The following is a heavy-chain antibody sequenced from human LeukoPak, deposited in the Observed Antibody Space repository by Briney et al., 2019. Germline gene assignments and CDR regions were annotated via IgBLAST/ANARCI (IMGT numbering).Heavy chain of an antibody. V-gene: IGHV3-30*04. Sequence: GGSLRLSCAASGFTFSSYAMHWVRQAPGKGLEWVAVISYDGSNKYYADSVKGRFTISRDNSKNTLYLQMNSLRAEDTAVYYCARDRQLLRGFDYWGQGTLVIVSS. J-gene: IGHJ4*02. D-gene: IGHD2-15*01. CDR1: GFTFSSYA. CDR3: ARDRQLLRGFDY. CDR2: ISYDGSNK.